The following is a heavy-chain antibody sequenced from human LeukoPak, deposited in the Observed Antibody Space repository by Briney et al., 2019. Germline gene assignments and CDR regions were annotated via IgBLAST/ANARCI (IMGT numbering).Heavy chain of an antibody. CDR2: ISSNAVGT. J-gene: IGHJ6*03. D-gene: IGHD2-2*01. V-gene: IGHV3-23*01. CDR1: GFTFSSYT. CDR3: ARMPSTEIYYFYYMDV. Sequence: PGGSLRLSCGDSGFTFSSYTMNWVRQAPGKGLEWVAGISSNAVGTYYADSVKGRFTISRDNSKNTVYLQMDSLGTEDTAVYYCARMPSTEIYYFYYMDVWGKGTTVTVSS.